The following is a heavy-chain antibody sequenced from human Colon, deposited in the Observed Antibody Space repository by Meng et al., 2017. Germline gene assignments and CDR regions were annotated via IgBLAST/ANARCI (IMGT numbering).Heavy chain of an antibody. CDR2: ISSSSSYI. CDR1: GFTFSIYS. CDR3: ARDYYYDSSGYRLYYFDY. J-gene: IGHJ4*02. D-gene: IGHD3-22*01. Sequence: GGSLRPSCAASGFTFSIYSMNWVRQAPGKGLEWVSSISSSSSYIYYADSVKGRFTISRDNATNSLYLQMNSLRAGDTAVYSCARDYYYDSSGYRLYYFDYWGQGTLVTVSS. V-gene: IGHV3-21*01.